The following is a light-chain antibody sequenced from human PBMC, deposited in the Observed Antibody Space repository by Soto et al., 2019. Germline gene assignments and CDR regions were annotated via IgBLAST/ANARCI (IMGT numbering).Light chain of an antibody. V-gene: IGKV1-5*03. CDR3: QQYESYRT. J-gene: IGKJ1*01. Sequence: DIQMTQSPSTLSAYVGDRLTITCRASQSIGRWLAWYQQKPGKAPKLLIYEASSLESGVSSRFRGSGSGTEFTLTITSLQPDDFATYYCQQYESYRTFGPGTKVEIK. CDR2: EAS. CDR1: QSIGRW.